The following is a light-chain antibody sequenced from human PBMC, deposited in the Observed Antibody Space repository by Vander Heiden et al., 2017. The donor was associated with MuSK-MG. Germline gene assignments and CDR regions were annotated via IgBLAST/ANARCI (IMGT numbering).Light chain of an antibody. CDR2: GAS. CDR3: QQYNNWPPIT. Sequence: EIVLTPSPATLSVSPGERATLSCRASQGVSSNLAWYQQKPGQAPRLLIYGASTRATGIPARFSGSGYGTEFTLTISSLQSEDFAVYYCQQYNNWPPITFGQGTQLEIK. J-gene: IGKJ5*01. CDR1: QGVSSN. V-gene: IGKV3-15*01.